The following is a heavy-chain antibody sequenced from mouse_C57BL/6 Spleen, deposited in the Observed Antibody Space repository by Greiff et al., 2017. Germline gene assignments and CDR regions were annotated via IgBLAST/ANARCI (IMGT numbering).Heavy chain of an antibody. CDR2: IVPSDSYT. CDR3: ARKNGIYYGYDEGAMDY. V-gene: IGHV1-50*01. J-gene: IGHJ4*01. D-gene: IGHD2-2*01. CDR1: GYTFTSYW. Sequence: QVQLQQSGAELVKPGASVKLSCKASGYTFTSYWMQWVKQRPGQGLEWIGEIVPSDSYTNYNQKFKGKATLTVDTSSSTAYMQLSSLTSEDSAVYYCARKNGIYYGYDEGAMDYWGQGTSVTVSS.